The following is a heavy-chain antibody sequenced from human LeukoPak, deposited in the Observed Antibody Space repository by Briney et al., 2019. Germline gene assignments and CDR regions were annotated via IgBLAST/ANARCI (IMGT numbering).Heavy chain of an antibody. CDR2: VYYTGTT. V-gene: IGHV4-39*01. Sequence: SETLSLTCTVPGGSISSRNYYWGWIRQPPGKGLEWIGGVYYTGTTYSNPSLKSRVTISVDTSKNQFSLRLSSVTAADTAVYYCARHVSVAVTNFFDYWGQGTLVTVSS. D-gene: IGHD6-19*01. CDR3: ARHVSVAVTNFFDY. CDR1: GGSISSRNYY. J-gene: IGHJ4*02.